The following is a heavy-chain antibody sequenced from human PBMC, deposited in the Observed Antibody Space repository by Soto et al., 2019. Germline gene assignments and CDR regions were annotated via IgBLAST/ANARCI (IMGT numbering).Heavy chain of an antibody. D-gene: IGHD3-22*01. CDR3: SIRAYDTKRYYRFDP. Sequence: SETLSLTCAVYGGSFSGHSWTWIRQSPGKGLEWIGDINHSGGVNYSPSLKSRVTISLDTSKNQFSLTLSAVTAADTAMYYCSIRAYDTKRYYRFDPWGTGSLVT. V-gene: IGHV4-34*01. CDR1: GGSFSGHS. J-gene: IGHJ5*01. CDR2: INHSGGV.